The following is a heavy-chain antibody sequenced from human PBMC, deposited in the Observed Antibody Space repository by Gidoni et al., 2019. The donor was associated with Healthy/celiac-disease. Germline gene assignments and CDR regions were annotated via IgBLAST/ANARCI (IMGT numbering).Heavy chain of an antibody. D-gene: IGHD2-2*01. Sequence: EVQLVASGGGLVKPGGSLRLSCAASGFTFSSYSRNWVRQAPGKGLECVSSISSSSSYIYYADSVKGRFTISRDNAKNSLYLQMNSLRAEDTAVYYCARAGAGYCSSTSCYFAFDIWGQGTMVTVSS. V-gene: IGHV3-21*01. CDR2: ISSSSSYI. CDR1: GFTFSSYS. CDR3: ARAGAGYCSSTSCYFAFDI. J-gene: IGHJ3*02.